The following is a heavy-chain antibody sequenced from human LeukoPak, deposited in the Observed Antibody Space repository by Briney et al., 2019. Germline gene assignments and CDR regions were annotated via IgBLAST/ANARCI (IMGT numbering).Heavy chain of an antibody. CDR2: ISSSSSYI. J-gene: IGHJ3*02. D-gene: IGHD1-26*01. CDR3: ARVGGWELLYSAFDI. V-gene: IGHV3-21*01. Sequence: PGGSLRLSCAASGFTFSSYSMNWVRQAPGKGLEWVSSISSSSSYIYYADSVKGRFTISRDNAKNSLYLQMNSLRAEDTAVYYCARVGGWELLYSAFDIWGQGTMVTVSS. CDR1: GFTFSSYS.